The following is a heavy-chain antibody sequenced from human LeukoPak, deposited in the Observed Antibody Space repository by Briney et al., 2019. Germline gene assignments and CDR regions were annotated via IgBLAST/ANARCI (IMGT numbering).Heavy chain of an antibody. CDR1: GFAVSSNY. D-gene: IGHD3-3*01. CDR3: ARGYDFWSGYLNY. V-gene: IGHV3-53*01. Sequence: GGSLRLSCAASGFAVSSNYMSWVRQAPGKGLEWVSLIYSAGSTYYADSVKGRFTISRDKSKNTLYLQMNSLRAEDTAVYYCARGYDFWSGYLNYWGQGTLVTVSS. J-gene: IGHJ4*02. CDR2: IYSAGST.